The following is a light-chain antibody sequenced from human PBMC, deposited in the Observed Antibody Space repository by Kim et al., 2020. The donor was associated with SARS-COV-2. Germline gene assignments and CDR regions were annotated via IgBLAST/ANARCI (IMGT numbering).Light chain of an antibody. CDR3: SSYTRSTTVV. J-gene: IGLJ2*01. CDR1: SSDVGGYNY. V-gene: IGLV2-14*04. CDR2: DVS. Sequence: GQSITMSCTGTSSDVGGYNYVSWYHQHPGNAPKLIIYDVSRRPSGVSNRFSGSKYGNTASLTISGLQAEDEADYYCSSYTRSTTVVFGGGTQLTVL.